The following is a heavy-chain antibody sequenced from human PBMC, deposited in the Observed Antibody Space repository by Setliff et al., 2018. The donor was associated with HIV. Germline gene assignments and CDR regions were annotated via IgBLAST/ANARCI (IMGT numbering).Heavy chain of an antibody. CDR2: IYYSGST. Sequence: PSETLSLTCTVSGASISRSSYYWGWIRQPPGKGLEWIGSIYYSGSTYYNPSLKSRVTISVDTSKNKFSLRLSSVTAADTAVYFCARAFYYYYMDVWGKGTTVTVS. V-gene: IGHV4-39*07. CDR3: ARAFYYYYMDV. CDR1: GASISRSSYY. J-gene: IGHJ6*03.